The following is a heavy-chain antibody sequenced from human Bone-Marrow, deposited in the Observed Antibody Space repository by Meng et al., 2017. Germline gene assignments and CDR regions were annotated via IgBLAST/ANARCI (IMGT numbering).Heavy chain of an antibody. D-gene: IGHD3-22*01. Sequence: SETLSLTCTVSGGSISSYYWSWIRQPPGKGLEWIGYIYYSGSTNYNPSLKSRVTISVDTSKNQFSLKLSSVTAADTAVYYCASGDYYDSSGYDAFDIWGQGTMVTGSS. CDR2: IYYSGST. CDR3: ASGDYYDSSGYDAFDI. CDR1: GGSISSYY. V-gene: IGHV4-59*01. J-gene: IGHJ3*02.